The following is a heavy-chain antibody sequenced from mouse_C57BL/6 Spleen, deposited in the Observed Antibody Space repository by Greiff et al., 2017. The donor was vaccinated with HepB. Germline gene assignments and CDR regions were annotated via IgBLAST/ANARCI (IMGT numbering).Heavy chain of an antibody. D-gene: IGHD1-1*01. CDR1: GFTFSSYA. V-gene: IGHV5-9-1*02. Sequence: EVKLVESGEGLVKPGGSLKLSCAASGFTFSSYAMSWVRQPPEKRLEWVAYISSGGDYIYYADTVKGRFTISRDNARNTLYLQMSSLKSEDTAMYYYTRDYYRSPHSFDYWCQGTPLTVSS. CDR2: ISSGGDYI. CDR3: TRDYYRSPHSFDY. J-gene: IGHJ2*01.